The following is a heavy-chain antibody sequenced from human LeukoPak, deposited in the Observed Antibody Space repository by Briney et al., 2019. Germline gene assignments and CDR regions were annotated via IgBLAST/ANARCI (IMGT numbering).Heavy chain of an antibody. V-gene: IGHV4-34*01. Sequence: SETLSLTCAVSGASFSVYYWSWIRQPPEKGLEWLGEINHTGITDYNPSLKSRVTISVDTSKNQFSLRLSSVTAADSAVYYCARRTRFGDFIDYWGQGTLVTVSS. J-gene: IGHJ4*02. CDR2: INHTGIT. CDR3: ARRTRFGDFIDY. CDR1: GASFSVYY. D-gene: IGHD3-10*01.